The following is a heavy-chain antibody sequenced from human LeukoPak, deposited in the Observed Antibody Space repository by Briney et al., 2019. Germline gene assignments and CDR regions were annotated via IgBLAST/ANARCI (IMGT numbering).Heavy chain of an antibody. J-gene: IGHJ6*02. V-gene: IGHV1-46*01. Sequence: GASVKVSCKASGYTFTSYYMHWVRQAPGQGLEWMGIINPSGGSTSYAQKFQGRVTITADESTSTAYMELSSLRSEDTAVYYCASAPYYYDSSGYLYYYYGMDVWGQGTTVTVSS. CDR2: INPSGGST. CDR1: GYTFTSYY. D-gene: IGHD3-22*01. CDR3: ASAPYYYDSSGYLYYYYGMDV.